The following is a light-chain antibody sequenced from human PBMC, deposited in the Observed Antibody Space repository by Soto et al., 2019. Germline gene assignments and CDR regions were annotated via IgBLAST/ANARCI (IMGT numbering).Light chain of an antibody. CDR2: DND. CDR3: ATWDSSLNVAV. CDR1: SSNVGNNY. V-gene: IGLV1-51*01. Sequence: QSVLTQPPSVSAAPGQKVTISCSGSSSNVGNNYLSWYQQLPGTAPKLLIYDNDERPSGIPDRFSGSKSGTSATLGITGLQTGDEADYYCATWDSSLNVAVFGGGTKLTVL. J-gene: IGLJ2*01.